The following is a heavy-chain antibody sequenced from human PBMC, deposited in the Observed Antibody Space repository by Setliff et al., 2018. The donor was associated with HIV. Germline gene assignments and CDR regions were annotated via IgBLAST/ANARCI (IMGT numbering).Heavy chain of an antibody. J-gene: IGHJ6*03. V-gene: IGHV4-59*01. Sequence: PSETLSLTCTVSGGSISSYYWSWIRQPPGKGLEWIGYIYTSGSTNYNPSLKSRVTISVDTSKNQFSLKLSSVTAADTAVYYCARDTVAGTLGYYYYYMDVWGKGTTVTVSS. CDR3: ARDTVAGTLGYYYYYMDV. CDR2: IYTSGST. D-gene: IGHD6-19*01. CDR1: GGSISSYY.